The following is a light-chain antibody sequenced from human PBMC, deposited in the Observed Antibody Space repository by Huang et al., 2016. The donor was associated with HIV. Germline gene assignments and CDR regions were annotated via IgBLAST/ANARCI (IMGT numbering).Light chain of an antibody. CDR1: QSVGPS. V-gene: IGKV3-11*01. CDR3: QQRTTWPALT. Sequence: EIVLTQSPATLSLSPGERATLSCRASQSVGPSLAWYQQSRGQAPRLLIYDASNRATGRPARFSGSGSGTDFTLTITSLEPEDFAVYFCQQRTTWPALTFGGGTKVEI. CDR2: DAS. J-gene: IGKJ4*01.